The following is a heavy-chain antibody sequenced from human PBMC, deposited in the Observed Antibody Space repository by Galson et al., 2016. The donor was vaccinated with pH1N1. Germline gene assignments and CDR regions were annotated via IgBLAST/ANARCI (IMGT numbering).Heavy chain of an antibody. CDR2: NIPIFNTA. CDR1: GGTFGRFG. Sequence: LVKVSCKASGGTFGRFGITCVRQAPGQGLEWMGGNIPIFNTAKYAQNFQGRVTITADESTTTAYMELSSLRSEVTAVYYCASEDYYYTDLSDWYFDLWGRGTLLTVSS. J-gene: IGHJ2*01. D-gene: IGHD3-22*01. V-gene: IGHV1-69*13. CDR3: ASEDYYYTDLSDWYFDL.